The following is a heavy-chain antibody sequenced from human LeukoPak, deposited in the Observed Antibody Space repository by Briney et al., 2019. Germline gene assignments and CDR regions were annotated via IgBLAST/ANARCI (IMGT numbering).Heavy chain of an antibody. CDR3: ARDRANIITPLKAFDI. CDR2: IIPILRSA. J-gene: IGHJ3*02. D-gene: IGHD4-23*01. V-gene: IGHV1-69*05. Sequence: SVKVSCKASGYTFTSYALHWVRQAPGQGLEWMGAIIPILRSANYAQKFQGRVTITTDESTRTVYMDLRSLRNEDTAVYFCARDRANIITPLKAFDIWGQGTMVTVS. CDR1: GYTFTSYA.